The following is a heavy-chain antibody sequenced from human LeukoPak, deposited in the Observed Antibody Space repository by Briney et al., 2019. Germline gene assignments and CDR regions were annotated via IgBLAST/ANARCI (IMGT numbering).Heavy chain of an antibody. J-gene: IGHJ4*02. CDR2: ISSSGSTI. CDR3: ARGSTMVRGVPDY. D-gene: IGHD3-10*01. Sequence: GGSLRLSCAASGFTFSSYEMNWVRQAPGKGLEWVSYISSSGSTIYYADSVKGRFTISRDNAKNSLYLQMNSLRAEDTAVYYCARGSTMVRGVPDYWGQGTLVTVSS. V-gene: IGHV3-48*03. CDR1: GFTFSSYE.